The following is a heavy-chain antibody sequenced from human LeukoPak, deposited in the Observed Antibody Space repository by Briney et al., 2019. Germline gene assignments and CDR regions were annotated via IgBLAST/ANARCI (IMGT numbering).Heavy chain of an antibody. CDR3: ARGGIYFQY. J-gene: IGHJ4*02. CDR1: GDSISSYY. V-gene: IGHV4-59*01. CDR2: IYYSRST. D-gene: IGHD3-16*01. Sequence: PSETLSLTCTVSGDSISSYYWTWIRQPPGKGLEWIGYIYYSRSTNFNPSLKSRVTISVDTSKNQFSLELSSVTAADTAVYYCARGGIYFQYWGQGALVTVSS.